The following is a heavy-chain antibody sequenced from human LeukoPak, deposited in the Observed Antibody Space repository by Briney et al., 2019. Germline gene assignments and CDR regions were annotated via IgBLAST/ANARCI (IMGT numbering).Heavy chain of an antibody. Sequence: GGPLRLSCTVSGFTVSSNSMSWVRQAPGKGLEWVSFIYSGSTHYSDSVKGRFTISRDNSKNTLYLQMNSLRAEDTAVYYCARVRGGSGSSYAADAFDIWGQGTMVTVSS. CDR1: GFTVSSNS. J-gene: IGHJ3*02. CDR3: ARVRGGSGSSYAADAFDI. CDR2: IYSGST. V-gene: IGHV3-53*01. D-gene: IGHD1-26*01.